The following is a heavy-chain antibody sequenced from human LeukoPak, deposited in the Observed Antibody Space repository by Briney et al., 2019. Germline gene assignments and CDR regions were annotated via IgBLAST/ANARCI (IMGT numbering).Heavy chain of an antibody. J-gene: IGHJ5*02. D-gene: IGHD2-15*01. Sequence: PSETLPLTCAVYGGSFSDYYWSWIRQPPGKGLEWIGEINHSGSTNYNPSLKSRVTISVDTSKNQFSLKLSSVTAADTAVYYCARLYCSGGSCYSRGDNWFDPWGQGTLVTVSS. CDR2: INHSGST. V-gene: IGHV4-34*01. CDR3: ARLYCSGGSCYSRGDNWFDP. CDR1: GGSFSDYY.